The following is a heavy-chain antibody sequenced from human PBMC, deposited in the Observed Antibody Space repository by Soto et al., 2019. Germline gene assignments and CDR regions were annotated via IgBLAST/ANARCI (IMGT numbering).Heavy chain of an antibody. CDR1: AGSISTINYY. Sequence: QVQLQESGPGLVRPSQTLSLTCTVSAGSISTINYYWSWIRQHPEKGLEWIGYISYSGSTFYHSSLKSRVTXSXXTSKKQSSLTLTSVTAADTAVYYCARSAQGDGFDPWGQGTMVTVSS. CDR3: ARSAQGDGFDP. D-gene: IGHD6-13*01. CDR2: ISYSGST. J-gene: IGHJ3*01. V-gene: IGHV4-31*03.